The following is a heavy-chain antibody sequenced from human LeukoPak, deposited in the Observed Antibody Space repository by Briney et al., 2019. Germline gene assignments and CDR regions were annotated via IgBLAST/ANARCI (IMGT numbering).Heavy chain of an antibody. J-gene: IGHJ4*02. CDR1: GFTFSSYA. D-gene: IGHD3-22*01. CDR3: AKDHRHYYDSSGYYPFFPDY. Sequence: PGGSLRLSCAASGFTFSSYAMSWVRQAPGKGLEWVSAISGSGGSTYYADSVKGRFTISRDNSKNTLYLQMNSLRAEDTAVYYCAKDHRHYYDSSGYYPFFPDYWGQGTLVTVSS. CDR2: ISGSGGST. V-gene: IGHV3-23*01.